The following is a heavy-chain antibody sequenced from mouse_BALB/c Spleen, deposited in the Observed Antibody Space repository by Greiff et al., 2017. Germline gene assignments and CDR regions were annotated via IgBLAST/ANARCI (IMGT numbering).Heavy chain of an antibody. V-gene: IGHV14-3*02. Sequence: VQLQQSGAELVKPGASVKLSCTASGFNIKDTYMHWVKQRPEQGLEWIGRIDPANGNTKYDPKFQGKATITADTSSNTAYLQLSSLTSEDTAVYYRARDYYGSRRGYYLDYWGQGTTLTVSS. CDR3: ARDYYGSRRGYYLDY. D-gene: IGHD1-1*01. CDR1: GFNIKDTY. J-gene: IGHJ2*01. CDR2: IDPANGNT.